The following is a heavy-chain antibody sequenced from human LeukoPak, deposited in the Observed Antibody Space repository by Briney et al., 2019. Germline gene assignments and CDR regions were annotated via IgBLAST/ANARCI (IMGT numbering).Heavy chain of an antibody. CDR3: ARVPNQRCRICYCDY. J-gene: IGHJ4*02. V-gene: IGHV1-2*02. CDR2: INPNSGGT. D-gene: IGHD2-8*01. Sequence: ASVQDYWKAYRYTFTGYYMHSLRQSSRLELKWMGWINPNSGGTNYAQKFQGRVTMTRDTSISTAYMELSRLRSDDTAVYYCARVPNQRCRICYCDYSGQGTLVTVSS. CDR1: RYTFTGYY.